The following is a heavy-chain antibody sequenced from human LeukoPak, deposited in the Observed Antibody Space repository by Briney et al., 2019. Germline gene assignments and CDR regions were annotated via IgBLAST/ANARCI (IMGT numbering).Heavy chain of an antibody. CDR3: ASGLRYFGT. CDR1: GGSISSYY. Sequence: SETLSLTCTVSGGSISSYYWSWIRQPPGKGLEWIGYIYYSGSTNYNPSLKSRVTISVDTSKNQFSLKLSSVTAADTAVYYCASGLRYFGTWGQGTLVTVS. V-gene: IGHV4-59*01. CDR2: IYYSGST. J-gene: IGHJ5*02. D-gene: IGHD3-9*01.